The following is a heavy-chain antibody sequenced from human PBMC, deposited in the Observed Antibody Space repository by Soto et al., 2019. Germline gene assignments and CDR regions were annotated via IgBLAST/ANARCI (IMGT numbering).Heavy chain of an antibody. J-gene: IGHJ4*02. Sequence: ASVKVSCKASGYTFTAYYMHWVRQAPGQGLEWMGWINPNSGGTNYAQNFQGRVTMTRDTSISTAYMELSSLRSDDTAVYFCARGGSYWARRNYFDYWGQGTLATVSS. CDR2: INPNSGGT. V-gene: IGHV1-2*02. CDR1: GYTFTAYY. D-gene: IGHD2-8*02. CDR3: ARGGSYWARRNYFDY.